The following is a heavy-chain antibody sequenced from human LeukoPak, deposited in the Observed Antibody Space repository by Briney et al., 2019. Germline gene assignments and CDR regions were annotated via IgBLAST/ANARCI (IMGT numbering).Heavy chain of an antibody. D-gene: IGHD5-12*01. Sequence: SETLSLTCTVSGGSISSHYWSWIRQPPGKGLEWIGYIYYSGSTNYNPSLKSRVTISVDTSKNQFSLKVSSVTAADTAVYYCARFDGYHPFDYWGQGTLVTVSS. CDR2: IYYSGST. J-gene: IGHJ4*02. CDR1: GGSISSHY. CDR3: ARFDGYHPFDY. V-gene: IGHV4-59*11.